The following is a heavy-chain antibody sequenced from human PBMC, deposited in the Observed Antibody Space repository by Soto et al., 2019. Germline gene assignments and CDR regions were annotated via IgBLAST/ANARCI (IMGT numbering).Heavy chain of an antibody. J-gene: IGHJ5*02. CDR3: ARLSGDDSNYPPYNWFDP. CDR1: GGSISSYY. CDR2: IYYSGST. V-gene: IGHV4-59*01. Sequence: SETLSLTCTVSGGSISSYYWSWIRQPPGKGLEWIGYIYYSGSTNYNPSLKSRVTISVDTSKNPFSLKLSSVTAADTALYYCARLSGDDSNYPPYNWFDPWGQGTLVTVSS. D-gene: IGHD4-4*01.